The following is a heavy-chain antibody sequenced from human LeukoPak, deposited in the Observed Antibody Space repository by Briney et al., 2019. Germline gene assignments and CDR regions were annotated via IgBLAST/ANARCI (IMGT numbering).Heavy chain of an antibody. CDR1: GYTFTSYG. V-gene: IGHV1-18*01. J-gene: IGHJ3*02. D-gene: IGHD3-22*01. CDR2: ISGYNGHT. Sequence: ASVMVSCKASGYTFTSYGISWVRQAPGQGLEWMGWISGYNGHTNYAQKLQGRVTMTTDTSTSTAYMELRSLRSDDTAVYYCARMMTPRLYYDSSGYYYGAFDIWGQGTMVTVSS. CDR3: ARMMTPRLYYDSSGYYYGAFDI.